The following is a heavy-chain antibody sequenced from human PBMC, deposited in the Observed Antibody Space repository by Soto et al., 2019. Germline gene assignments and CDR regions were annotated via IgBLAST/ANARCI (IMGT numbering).Heavy chain of an antibody. Sequence: GASVKVSCKASGGTFSSYTISWVRQAPGQGLEWMGRIIPILGIANYAQKFQGRVTITADKSTSTAYMELSSLRSEDTAVYYCARDLTGYGDYSPYYYYYYMDVWGKGTTVTVSS. V-gene: IGHV1-69*04. CDR3: ARDLTGYGDYSPYYYYYYMDV. D-gene: IGHD4-17*01. J-gene: IGHJ6*03. CDR2: IIPILGIA. CDR1: GGTFSSYT.